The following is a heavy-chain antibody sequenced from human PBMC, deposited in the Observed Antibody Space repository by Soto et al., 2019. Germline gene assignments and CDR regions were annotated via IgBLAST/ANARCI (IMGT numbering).Heavy chain of an antibody. CDR3: ARGAWNSCYGGPCYCYFLDF. Sequence: LSCTSSGGTFTIYAISWVWHGPGQGLEWKGGSIPIYGNANYAQKCEGRVTITANESTSTAYKELNSLRSEETAVYYSARGAWNSCYGGPCYCYFLDFWGQGTLVTVSS. CDR1: GGTFTIYA. CDR2: SIPIYGNA. V-gene: IGHV1-69*01. J-gene: IGHJ4*03. D-gene: IGHD2-2*01.